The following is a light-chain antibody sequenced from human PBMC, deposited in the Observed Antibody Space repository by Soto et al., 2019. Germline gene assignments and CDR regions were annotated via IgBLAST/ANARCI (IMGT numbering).Light chain of an antibody. V-gene: IGLV6-57*04. Sequence: NFMLTQPHSVSESPGKTVTISCTRSSGSIASNYVQWYQQRPGSAPTTVIYEDNQRPSGVPDRFSGSIDSSSNSASLTISGLKTEDEADYYCQSYDSSNQVFGTGTKLTGL. J-gene: IGLJ1*01. CDR3: QSYDSSNQV. CDR2: EDN. CDR1: SGSIASNY.